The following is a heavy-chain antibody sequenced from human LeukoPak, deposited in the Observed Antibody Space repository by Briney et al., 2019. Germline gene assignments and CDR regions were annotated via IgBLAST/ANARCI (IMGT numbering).Heavy chain of an antibody. V-gene: IGHV3-7*05. J-gene: IGHJ4*02. D-gene: IGHD6-19*01. CDR3: ARDWNGSGWPTDY. CDR1: GFTSGNAW. Sequence: PGGSLRLSCAASGFTSGNAWMSWVRQAPGKGLEWVAIIKTDGSEEDYVDAVKGRFTISRDNAKNCLYLQMNNLRAEDTAVYYCARDWNGSGWPTDYWGQGTLVTVSS. CDR2: IKTDGSEE.